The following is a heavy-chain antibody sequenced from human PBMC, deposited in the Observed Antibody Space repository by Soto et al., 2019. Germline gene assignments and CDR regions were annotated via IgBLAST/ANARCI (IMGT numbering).Heavy chain of an antibody. CDR2: ISYDGSNK. CDR3: AKRGVPAAMGYYYYGMDV. J-gene: IGHJ6*02. Sequence: QVQLVESGGGVVQPGRSLRLSCAASGFTFSSYGMHWVRQAPGKGLEWVAVISYDGSNKYYADSVKGRFTISRDNSKNTLYLQMNSLRGEDTAVYYCAKRGVPAAMGYYYYGMDVWGQGTTVTVSS. D-gene: IGHD2-2*01. CDR1: GFTFSSYG. V-gene: IGHV3-30*18.